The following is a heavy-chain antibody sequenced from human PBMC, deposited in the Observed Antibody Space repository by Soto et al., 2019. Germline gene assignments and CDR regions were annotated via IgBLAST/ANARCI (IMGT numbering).Heavy chain of an antibody. J-gene: IGHJ4*02. CDR3: ARDRPSTYYYDSSGYMDY. Sequence: EVQLVESGGGLVQPGGSLKLSCAASGFTFSSYWMSWVRQAPGKGLEWVANIKQDGSEKYYVDSVKGRFTISRDNAKNSLYLQMNSLRAEDTAVYYCARDRPSTYYYDSSGYMDYWGQGTLVTVSS. CDR1: GFTFSSYW. CDR2: IKQDGSEK. V-gene: IGHV3-7*03. D-gene: IGHD3-22*01.